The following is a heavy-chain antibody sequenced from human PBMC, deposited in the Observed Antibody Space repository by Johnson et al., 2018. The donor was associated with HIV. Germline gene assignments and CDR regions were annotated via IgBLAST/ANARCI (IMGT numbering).Heavy chain of an antibody. J-gene: IGHJ3*02. Sequence: VQLVESGGGLVQPGRSLRLSCAASGFTFDDYAMHWVRQAPGKGLEWVSGISWNSGSIGYAESVKGRFTISRDNAKNSLYLQMNSLRAEDTAVYYCARERYCSSTSCYFSRPPDAFDIWGQGTMVTVSS. CDR2: ISWNSGSI. CDR3: ARERYCSSTSCYFSRPPDAFDI. CDR1: GFTFDDYA. V-gene: IGHV3-9*01. D-gene: IGHD2-2*01.